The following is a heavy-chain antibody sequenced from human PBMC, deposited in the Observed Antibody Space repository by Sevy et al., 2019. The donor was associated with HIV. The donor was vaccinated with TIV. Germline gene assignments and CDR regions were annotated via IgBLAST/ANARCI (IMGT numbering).Heavy chain of an antibody. J-gene: IGHJ6*02. V-gene: IGHV3-7*03. CDR3: ARVCSSASCLWGMDV. CDR1: GFTFSNYW. Sequence: GGSLRLSCAGSGFTFSNYWMSWVRQAPGKGLEWEANIKRDGSEKYYVASVKRRFTISRDNAKTSLYLQMNSLRVEDTAVYYCARVCSSASCLWGMDVWGQGTMVTVSS. D-gene: IGHD2-2*01. CDR2: IKRDGSEK.